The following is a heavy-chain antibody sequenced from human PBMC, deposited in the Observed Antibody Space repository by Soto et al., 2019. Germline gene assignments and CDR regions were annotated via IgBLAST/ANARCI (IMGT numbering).Heavy chain of an antibody. CDR2: IRYTAGRTS. CDR1: GSTFTTYP. Sequence: PGGSLRLSCATSGSTFTTYPMTWVRQAPGPGLEWGSSIRYTAGRTSSYAASVKGGFAVSRDCSDNPVYRQLHNLRAANTAGCCGAKGFLPSHYEREVWAQGPTDTLSS. CDR3: AKGFLPSHYEREV. D-gene: IGHD3-3*01. J-gene: IGHJ6*02. V-gene: IGHV3-23*01.